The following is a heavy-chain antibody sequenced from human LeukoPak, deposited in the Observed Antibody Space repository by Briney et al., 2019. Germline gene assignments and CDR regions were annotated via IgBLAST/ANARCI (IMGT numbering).Heavy chain of an antibody. CDR1: GFTFSDYS. Sequence: GGSLRLSCAASGFTFSDYSMNWVRQAPGKGLEWVSYISSSSSSRYYADSVKGRLTISRDNPKNTLYLQMNSLRAEDTAVYYCAKALICSGGSCYSYYYYGVDVWGQGTTVTVSS. V-gene: IGHV3-21*05. CDR3: AKALICSGGSCYSYYYYGVDV. J-gene: IGHJ6*02. D-gene: IGHD2-15*01. CDR2: ISSSSSSR.